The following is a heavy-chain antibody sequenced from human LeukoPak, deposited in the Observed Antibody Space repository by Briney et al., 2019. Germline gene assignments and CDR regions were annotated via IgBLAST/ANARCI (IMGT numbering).Heavy chain of an antibody. D-gene: IGHD2-2*01. CDR3: ARHVRFGYCSSTSCYLGFDP. CDR2: IYHSGST. CDR1: GGSISSGGYY. Sequence: SETLSLTCTVSGGSISSGGYYWSWIRQPPGKGLEWIGYIYHSGSTYYNPSLKSRVTISVDTSKNQFSLKLSSVTAADTAVYYCARHVRFGYCSSTSCYLGFDPWGQGTLVTVSS. J-gene: IGHJ5*02. V-gene: IGHV4-30-2*01.